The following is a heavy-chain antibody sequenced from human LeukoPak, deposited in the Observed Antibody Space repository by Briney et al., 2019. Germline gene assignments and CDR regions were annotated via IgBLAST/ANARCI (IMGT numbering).Heavy chain of an antibody. CDR3: AKDIQGAN. CDR1: GFTFSFAA. CDR2: ISASGANT. J-gene: IGHJ4*02. Sequence: GGSLRLSCATSGFTFSFAAMTWVRQGPGKGLEWVSLISASGANTYYAGSLRGRFTISRDNSKNTVYLQMNSLRAEDTALYYCAKDIQGANWGQGTLVTVSS. D-gene: IGHD5-18*01. V-gene: IGHV3-23*01.